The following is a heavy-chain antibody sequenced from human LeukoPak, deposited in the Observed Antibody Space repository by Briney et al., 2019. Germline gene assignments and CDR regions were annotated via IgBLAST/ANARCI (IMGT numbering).Heavy chain of an antibody. V-gene: IGHV1-2*02. J-gene: IGHJ4*02. CDR3: ARSPQSSIGNS. D-gene: IGHD6-6*01. CDR2: INPNSGGT. Sequence: ASVKVSCKASGYTFTGYYMHWVRQAPGQGLEWMRWINPNSGGTNYAQKFQGRVTMTRDTSISTAYMELSRLRSDDTAVFYCARSPQSSIGNSWGQGTLVTVSS. CDR1: GYTFTGYY.